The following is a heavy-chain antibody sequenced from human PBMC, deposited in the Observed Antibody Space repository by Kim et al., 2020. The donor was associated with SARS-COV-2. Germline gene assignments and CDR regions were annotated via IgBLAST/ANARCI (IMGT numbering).Heavy chain of an antibody. D-gene: IGHD3-10*01. Sequence: GGSLRLSCAASGFTVNSNYMSWVRQAPGKGLEWVSVIYSGGSTYYADSVKGRFTISRDNSKNTLYLQMNSLRAEDTAVYYCAREYYYGSGSYYYWGQGTLVTVSS. J-gene: IGHJ4*02. CDR2: IYSGGST. CDR1: GFTVNSNY. CDR3: AREYYYGSGSYYY. V-gene: IGHV3-66*01.